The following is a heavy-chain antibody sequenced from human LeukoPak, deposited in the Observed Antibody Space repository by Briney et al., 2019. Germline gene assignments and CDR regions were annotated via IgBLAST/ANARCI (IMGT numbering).Heavy chain of an antibody. CDR2: ISSRSSTI. J-gene: IGHJ6*02. V-gene: IGHV3-48*02. Sequence: GESLKISCKGSGYSFTSYWIGWVRQAPGKGLEWVSFISSRSSTIYYADSVKGRFTISRDNAKDSLSLQMNSLRDEDTAVYYCARLRDTSMAHSYYGLDVWGQGTTVTVSS. CDR1: GYSFTSYW. D-gene: IGHD5-18*01. CDR3: ARLRDTSMAHSYYGLDV.